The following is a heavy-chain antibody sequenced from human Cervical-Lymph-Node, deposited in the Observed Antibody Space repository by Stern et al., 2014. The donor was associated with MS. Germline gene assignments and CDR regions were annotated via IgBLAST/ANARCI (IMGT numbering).Heavy chain of an antibody. CDR2: ISSSGRPP. Sequence: VQLVESGGDFVQPGGSLRLSCAASGFTFSDYYMSWIRQAPGKGLAWVSYISSSGRPPYYADSVKGRFTISTDNFRNYLHLSMNSLRDDDTAVYYGASWMQTSPTQDCRYYFGMDVWGQGTTVIVTS. CDR1: GFTFSDYY. J-gene: IGHJ6*02. V-gene: IGHV3-11*01. CDR3: ASWMQTSPTQDCRYYFGMDV. D-gene: IGHD5-18*01.